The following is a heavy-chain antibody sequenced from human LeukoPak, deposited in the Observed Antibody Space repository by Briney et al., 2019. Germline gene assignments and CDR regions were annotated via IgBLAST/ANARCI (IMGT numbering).Heavy chain of an antibody. CDR2: ISGSSTTI. CDR3: ARSGGAYSDY. J-gene: IGHJ4*02. V-gene: IGHV3-48*02. D-gene: IGHD3-10*01. CDR1: GFTFSSYS. Sequence: GESLRLSCVASGFTFSSYSMNWVRQAPGKGLEWVSYISGSSTTIKYPNSVKGRFTISRDNAKNSVYLQMGSLRDEDTAVYYCARSGGAYSDYWGQGTLVTVSS.